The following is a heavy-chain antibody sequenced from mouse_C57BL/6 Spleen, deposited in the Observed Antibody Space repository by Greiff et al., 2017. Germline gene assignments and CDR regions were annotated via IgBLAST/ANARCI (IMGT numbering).Heavy chain of an antibody. CDR1: GYTFTDYN. D-gene: IGHD4-1*02. J-gene: IGHJ1*03. CDR3: ARRLNRDGWYFDV. Sequence: EVKLVESGPELVKPGASVKMSCKASGYTFTDYNMHWVKQSHGKSLKWIGYINPNNGGTSYNQKFKGKATLTVNKSSSTAYMELRSLTSEDSAVYYCARRLNRDGWYFDVWGTGTTVTVSS. CDR2: INPNNGGT. V-gene: IGHV1-22*01.